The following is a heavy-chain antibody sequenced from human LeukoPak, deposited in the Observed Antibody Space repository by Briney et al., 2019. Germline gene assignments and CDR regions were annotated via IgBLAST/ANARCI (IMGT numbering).Heavy chain of an antibody. CDR1: GFTFSSYW. V-gene: IGHV4-39*07. CDR2: IHYSGTT. CDR3: AREDVDDY. J-gene: IGHJ4*02. D-gene: IGHD2-15*01. Sequence: GSLRLSCAASGFTFSSYWMSWVRQAPGKGLEWIGSIHYSGTTYYNPSLESRVTISIDTSNNQFSLRLTSVTAADTAVYYCAREDVDDYWGQGTLVTVSS.